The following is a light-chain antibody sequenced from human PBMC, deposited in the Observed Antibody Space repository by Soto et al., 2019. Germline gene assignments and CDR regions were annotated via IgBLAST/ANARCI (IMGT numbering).Light chain of an antibody. V-gene: IGKV3-15*01. Sequence: EIVLTQSPGTLALSPGERATLSCRASQSVSSKYLAWYQQKPGQAPRLLIYAASTRATGIPVRFSGIGTETEFTLTIRSLQSEDSALYYCHQYNNWPWTFGEGTKVVIK. CDR3: HQYNNWPWT. CDR2: AAS. CDR1: QSVSSKY. J-gene: IGKJ1*01.